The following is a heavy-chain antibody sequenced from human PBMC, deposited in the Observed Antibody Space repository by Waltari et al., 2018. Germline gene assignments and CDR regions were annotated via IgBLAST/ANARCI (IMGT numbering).Heavy chain of an antibody. J-gene: IGHJ4*02. Sequence: QVQLVQSGAEVKKPGASVKVSCKASGYPFTSYYMHWVRQAPGQGLEWMGIINPSGGSTSYAQKCQGRVTMTSDTSTSTVYMGLSSLRSEDTAVYYCAREFRPGIAVDGPGSLWGQGTLVTVSS. V-gene: IGHV1-46*01. CDR2: INPSGGST. D-gene: IGHD6-19*01. CDR3: AREFRPGIAVDGPGSL. CDR1: GYPFTSYY.